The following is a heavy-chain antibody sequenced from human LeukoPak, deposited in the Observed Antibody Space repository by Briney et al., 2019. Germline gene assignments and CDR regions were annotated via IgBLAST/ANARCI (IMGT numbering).Heavy chain of an antibody. CDR3: AKEYCSSTSCYSYYFDY. V-gene: IGHV3-30*02. CDR1: GFTFSSYG. D-gene: IGHD2-2*01. J-gene: IGHJ4*02. CDR2: IRYDRSNK. Sequence: PGGSLRLSCAASGFTFSSYGMHWVRQAPGKGLEWVAFIRYDRSNKYYADSVKGRFTISRDDSKNTLYLQMNSLRAEDTAVYYCAKEYCSSTSCYSYYFDYWGQGTLVTVSS.